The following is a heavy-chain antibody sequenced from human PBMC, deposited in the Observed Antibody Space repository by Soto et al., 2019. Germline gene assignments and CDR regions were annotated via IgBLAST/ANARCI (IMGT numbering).Heavy chain of an antibody. D-gene: IGHD1-26*01. Sequence: QVQLVESGGGVVQPRRSLRLSCAASGFTFSRYGMHWVRQAPGKGLEWVARISHDGNNRFYADSVKGRFTISRDNSKDTLYLQVNSLRPEDTAVFYCAKEEYRGSSFDHWGQGALVTVSS. J-gene: IGHJ4*02. V-gene: IGHV3-30*18. CDR2: ISHDGNNR. CDR3: AKEEYRGSSFDH. CDR1: GFTFSRYG.